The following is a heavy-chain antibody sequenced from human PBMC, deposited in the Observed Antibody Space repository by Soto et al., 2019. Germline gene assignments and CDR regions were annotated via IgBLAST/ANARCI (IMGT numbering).Heavy chain of an antibody. CDR1: GGSISSYY. V-gene: IGHV4-59*01. J-gene: IGHJ6*02. Sequence: PSETLSLTCTVSGGSISSYYWSWIRQPPGKGLEWIGYIFYSGSTNYNPSLKSRVTISVDTSKNQFSLKLSSVTAADTAVYYCARDPYCSGGSCYGLDVWGQGTTVTVSS. D-gene: IGHD2-15*01. CDR2: IFYSGST. CDR3: ARDPYCSGGSCYGLDV.